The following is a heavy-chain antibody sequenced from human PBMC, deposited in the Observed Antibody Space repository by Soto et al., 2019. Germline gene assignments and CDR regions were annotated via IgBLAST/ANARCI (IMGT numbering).Heavy chain of an antibody. CDR1: GYTFTLYA. CDR3: ARDQRRDYDFWSGYSQGFDY. V-gene: IGHV1-3*01. CDR2: INAANGNT. D-gene: IGHD3-3*01. J-gene: IGHJ4*02. Sequence: ASVKVSCKASGYTFTLYAMHWVRQAPGQRLEWMGWINAANGNTKTSQKFQGRVTFTRDTSASTGYMEMTTLSSADTAVYYCARDQRRDYDFWSGYSQGFDYWGQGTLVTVSS.